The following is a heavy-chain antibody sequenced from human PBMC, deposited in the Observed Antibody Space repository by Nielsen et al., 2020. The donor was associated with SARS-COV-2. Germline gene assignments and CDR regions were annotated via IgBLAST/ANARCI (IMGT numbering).Heavy chain of an antibody. Sequence: SETLSLTCTVSGDSMNRYYWSWIRQPPGKGLEWIGYINDSGSTNYSPSLKSRVTFSVDTSKNQFSLKLSSVTPADTAVYYCARVRITMIVVVDAFDIWGQGTMVTVSS. V-gene: IGHV4-59*01. D-gene: IGHD3-22*01. CDR3: ARVRITMIVVVDAFDI. CDR2: INDSGST. J-gene: IGHJ3*02. CDR1: GDSMNRYY.